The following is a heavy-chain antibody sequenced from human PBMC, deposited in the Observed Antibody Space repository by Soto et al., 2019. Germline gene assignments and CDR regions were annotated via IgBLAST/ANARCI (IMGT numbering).Heavy chain of an antibody. D-gene: IGHD3-10*01. Sequence: QVQLVQSGAEVKKPGSSVKVSCKASGGTFSPYTISWVRRAPGQGLQWMGRIIPFLGVANYAQKFQARVTIIADKSTTTAYMELSGLRFEDTAVYYCARDCESTVSTWSFGAFWGRGTLVTVSS. CDR1: GGTFSPYT. V-gene: IGHV1-69*08. J-gene: IGHJ4*02. CDR2: IIPFLGVA. CDR3: ARDCESTVSTWSFGAF.